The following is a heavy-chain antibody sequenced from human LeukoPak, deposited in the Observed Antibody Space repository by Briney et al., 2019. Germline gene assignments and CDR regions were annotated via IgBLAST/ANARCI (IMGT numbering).Heavy chain of an antibody. CDR1: GFTFSSYW. CDR2: IKQDGSEK. D-gene: IGHD2-8*01. Sequence: GSLRLSCAASGFTFSSYWMSWVRQAPGKGLEWVANIKQDGSEKYYVDSVKGRFSISRDNAKNSLYLQMNSLRAEDTAVYYCARLMVYTIRRCYYYGMDVWGQGTTVTVSS. J-gene: IGHJ6*02. CDR3: ARLMVYTIRRCYYYGMDV. V-gene: IGHV3-7*01.